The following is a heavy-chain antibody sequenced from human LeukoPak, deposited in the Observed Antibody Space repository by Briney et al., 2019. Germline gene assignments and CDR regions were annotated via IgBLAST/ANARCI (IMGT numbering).Heavy chain of an antibody. CDR2: IKQDGSEK. CDR3: ARRYFGY. J-gene: IGHJ4*02. V-gene: IGHV3-7*01. D-gene: IGHD3-9*01. Sequence: PGGSLRLSCAASGFTFSDYWMSWVRQAPGKGLEWVANIKQDGSEKYYVDSVKGRFTISRDNAKNSLYLQMNSLRAEDTAVYYCARRYFGYWGQGTLVTVSS. CDR1: GFTFSDYW.